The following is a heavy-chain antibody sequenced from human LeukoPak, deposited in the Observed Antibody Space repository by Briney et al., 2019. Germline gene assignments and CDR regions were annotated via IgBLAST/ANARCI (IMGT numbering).Heavy chain of an antibody. CDR3: VRVITMVRGALGY. V-gene: IGHV3-30*04. D-gene: IGHD3-10*01. CDR2: ISYDGSNK. J-gene: IGHJ4*02. Sequence: GGSLRLSCAASGFTFSSYAMHWVRQAPGKGLEWVAVISYDGSNKYYADSVKGRFTISRDNSKNTLYLQMNSLRAEDTAVYYCVRVITMVRGALGYWGQGTLVTVSS. CDR1: GFTFSSYA.